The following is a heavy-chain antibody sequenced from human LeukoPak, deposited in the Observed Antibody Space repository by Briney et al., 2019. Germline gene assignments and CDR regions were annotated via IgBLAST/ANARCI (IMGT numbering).Heavy chain of an antibody. V-gene: IGHV4-39*01. CDR3: ARNPFARRDAYNCFDY. J-gene: IGHJ4*02. CDR2: IDYSGST. D-gene: IGHD5-24*01. CDR1: GDSLSSSSYY. Sequence: SETLSLTCTVSGDSLSSSSYYWGWIRQPPGKGLEWIGSIDYSGSTYYIPSLKSRVTISVDTSKNQFSLKLSSVTAADTAVYYCARNPFARRDAYNCFDYWGQGTLVTVSS.